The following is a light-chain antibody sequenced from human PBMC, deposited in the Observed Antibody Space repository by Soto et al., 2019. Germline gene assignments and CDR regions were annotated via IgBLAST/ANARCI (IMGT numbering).Light chain of an antibody. CDR2: DAS. CDR1: QDIRKY. V-gene: IGKV1-39*01. Sequence: IQMTQSPSSLSASVGDRVTITCQATQDIRKYLNWYQQKPGKAPKLLIYDASSLETGVPSRFSGSGSGTDFTLTISSLQPEDFATYYCQHSYSSPTFGQGTKVDIK. CDR3: QHSYSSPT. J-gene: IGKJ2*01.